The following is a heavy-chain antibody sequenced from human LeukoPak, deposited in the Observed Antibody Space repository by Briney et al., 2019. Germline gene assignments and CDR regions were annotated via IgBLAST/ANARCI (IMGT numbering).Heavy chain of an antibody. V-gene: IGHV4-30-4*01. CDR1: GGSSSSGDYY. J-gene: IGHJ5*02. Sequence: SQTLSLTCTVSGGSSSSGDYYWSWIRQPPGNGLEWIAYMYYSGSTYYNPSLKSRVTMSADTSKNQLSLKLSSVTAADTAVYYCARPYYYDSRIDPWGQGILVTVSS. D-gene: IGHD3-22*01. CDR2: MYYSGST. CDR3: ARPYYYDSRIDP.